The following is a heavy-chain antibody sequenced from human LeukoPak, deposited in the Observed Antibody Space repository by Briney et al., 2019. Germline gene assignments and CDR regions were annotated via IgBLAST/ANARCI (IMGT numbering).Heavy chain of an antibody. CDR1: GFTFSSYA. J-gene: IGHJ4*02. Sequence: GGSLRLSCAASGFTFSSYAMNWVRQAPGKGLEWVSVISGSAGGTFYADSVKGRFTISRDNSKNTLYRQMNSLRAEDTAVYYCAKSHVEALPACFDSWGQGTLVTVSS. V-gene: IGHV3-23*01. CDR2: ISGSAGGT. CDR3: AKSHVEALPACFDS. D-gene: IGHD2-15*01.